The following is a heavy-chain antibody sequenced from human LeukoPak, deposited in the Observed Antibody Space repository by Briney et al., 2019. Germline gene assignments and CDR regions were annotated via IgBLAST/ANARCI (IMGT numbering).Heavy chain of an antibody. Sequence: PGGSLRLSCAASGFTFSSYSMNWVRQAPGKGLEWVSSISSSSSYIYYAGSVKGRFTISRDNAKNSLYLQMNSLRTEDTAVYYCARLATNGGYGYRGQGTLVTVSS. CDR2: ISSSSSYI. CDR3: ARLATNGGYGY. D-gene: IGHD5-12*01. CDR1: GFTFSSYS. J-gene: IGHJ4*02. V-gene: IGHV3-21*01.